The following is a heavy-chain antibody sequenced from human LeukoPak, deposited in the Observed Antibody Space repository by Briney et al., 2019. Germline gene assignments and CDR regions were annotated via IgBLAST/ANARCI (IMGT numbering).Heavy chain of an antibody. Sequence: WGSLRLSCAASGFTFSGYEMNWVRQAPGKGLDWVSYVSSSGSSIKYADSVKGRFNISRDNAKNSLYLQMNSLRADDTAVYYCARYYYYDSSGRFDYWGQGTLVTVSS. CDR2: VSSSGSSI. V-gene: IGHV3-48*03. CDR3: ARYYYYDSSGRFDY. D-gene: IGHD3-22*01. J-gene: IGHJ4*02. CDR1: GFTFSGYE.